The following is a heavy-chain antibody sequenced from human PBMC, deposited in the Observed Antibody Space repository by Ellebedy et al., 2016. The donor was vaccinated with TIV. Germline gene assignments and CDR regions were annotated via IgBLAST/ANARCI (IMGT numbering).Heavy chain of an antibody. J-gene: IGHJ4*02. Sequence: GESLKISXAASGFTFKNAWMIWVRQAPGEGLEWVGRIKSDTVGGKIDYAAPVRGRFTISRDDSKNTLYLHMSSLKTEDTGVYYCTTDSLTNYGGLDFWGQGTLVTVSS. CDR2: IKSDTVGGKI. V-gene: IGHV3-15*01. CDR1: GFTFKNAW. CDR3: TTDSLTNYGGLDF. D-gene: IGHD1-7*01.